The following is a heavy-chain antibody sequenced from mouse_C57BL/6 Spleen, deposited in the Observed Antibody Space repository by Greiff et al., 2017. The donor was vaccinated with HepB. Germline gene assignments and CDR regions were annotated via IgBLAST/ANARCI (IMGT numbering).Heavy chain of an antibody. D-gene: IGHD1-1*01. CDR3: ARERTRGSNYAMDY. J-gene: IGHJ4*01. V-gene: IGHV5-16*01. CDR1: GFTFSDYY. CDR2: INYDGSST. Sequence: VMLVESAGGLVQPGSSMKLSCTASGFTFSDYYMAWVRQVPEKGLEWVANINYDGSSTYYLDSLKSRFIISRDNAKNILYLQMSSLKSEDTATYYCARERTRGSNYAMDYWGQGTSVTVSS.